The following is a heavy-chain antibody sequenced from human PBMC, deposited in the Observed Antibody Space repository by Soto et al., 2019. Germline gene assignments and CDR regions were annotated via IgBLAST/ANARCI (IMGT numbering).Heavy chain of an antibody. D-gene: IGHD3-10*01. Sequence: QVQLVQSGPEVKKPGSSVKISCKASGGTLGSYVFSWVRQAPGHGLEWMGRITPVFGTTSYAQNFQDRLTVSADESTTTIHADLSGLTSDDTAVDYCGRGLPPDLWGQGTLVTVSS. V-gene: IGHV1-69*18. J-gene: IGHJ5*02. CDR3: GRGLPPDL. CDR1: GGTLGSYV. CDR2: ITPVFGTT.